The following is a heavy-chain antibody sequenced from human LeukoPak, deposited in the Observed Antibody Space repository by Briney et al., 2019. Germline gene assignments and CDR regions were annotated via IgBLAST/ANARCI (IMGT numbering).Heavy chain of an antibody. CDR3: VRHDGRGGATMGAFDS. D-gene: IGHD5-12*01. CDR2: VYYGRTT. V-gene: IGHV4-39*01. J-gene: IGHJ5*01. Sequence: PSETLSLTCTVSAGSFISSSHHWGWLRQSPGKGLEWIGTVYYGRTTYYNPSLDGRVTISLDTSANHFSLQLNSVTAADTAVYYCVRHDGRGGATMGAFDSWGQGSLVTVSS. CDR1: AGSFISSSHH.